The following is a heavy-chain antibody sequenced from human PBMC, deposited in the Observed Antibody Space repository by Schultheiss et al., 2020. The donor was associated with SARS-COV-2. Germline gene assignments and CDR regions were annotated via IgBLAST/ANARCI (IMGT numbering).Heavy chain of an antibody. Sequence: SETLSLTCTVSGGSISSSSYYWGWIRQPPGKGLEWIGSIYYSGSTYYNPSLKSRVTISVDTSKNQFSLKLSSVTAADTAVYYCARHGAQLLTRGIDVWGQGTTVTVAS. V-gene: IGHV4-39*01. CDR2: IYYSGST. CDR3: ARHGAQLLTRGIDV. D-gene: IGHD2-2*01. J-gene: IGHJ6*02. CDR1: GGSISSSSYY.